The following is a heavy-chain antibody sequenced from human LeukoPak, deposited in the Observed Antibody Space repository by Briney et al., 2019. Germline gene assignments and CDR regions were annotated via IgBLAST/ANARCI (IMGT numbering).Heavy chain of an antibody. D-gene: IGHD3-16*01. Sequence: GGSLRLSCAASGFIFSIYWMSWVRQAPGKGLEWVAVIRPDGSEAAYVDSVIGRFTISRDNAKNSLFLQMISLRVEDTAVYYCTRDRAYKTFDYWGQGALVTVSS. CDR3: TRDRAYKTFDY. J-gene: IGHJ4*02. V-gene: IGHV3-7*04. CDR1: GFIFSIYW. CDR2: IRPDGSEA.